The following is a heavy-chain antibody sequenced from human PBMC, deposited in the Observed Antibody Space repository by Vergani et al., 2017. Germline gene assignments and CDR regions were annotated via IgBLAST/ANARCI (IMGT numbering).Heavy chain of an antibody. J-gene: IGHJ5*02. CDR2: IYAGDSDV. D-gene: IGHD3-3*01. V-gene: IGHV5-51*03. Sequence: EVQLVQSGAEVKKPGESLKISCQGSGYSITNYWIAWVRQRPGKGLDWMGIIYAGDSDVRYSPSFQGQVTMSVDKSLSTAYLQWSSLNASDTATYYCAKTHDFSSLYSSYNWFDPWGQGTQVTVSS. CDR3: AKTHDFSSLYSSYNWFDP. CDR1: GYSITNYW.